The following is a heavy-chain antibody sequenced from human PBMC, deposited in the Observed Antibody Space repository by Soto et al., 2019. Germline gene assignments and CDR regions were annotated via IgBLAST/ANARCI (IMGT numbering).Heavy chain of an antibody. CDR2: IYYSGST. CDR3: MLGSGWKDFDY. J-gene: IGHJ4*02. Sequence: PSETLSLTCTVSGGSITSSSYYWGWIRQPPGKGLEWIGNIYYSGSTYYNPSLESRVTISVDTSENQFSLKLSSVTAADTAVYYCMLGSGWKDFDYWGQGTLVTVSS. V-gene: IGHV4-39*01. D-gene: IGHD3-22*01. CDR1: GGSITSSSYY.